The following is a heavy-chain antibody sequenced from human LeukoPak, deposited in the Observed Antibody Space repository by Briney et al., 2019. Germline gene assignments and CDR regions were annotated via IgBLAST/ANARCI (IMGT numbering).Heavy chain of an antibody. CDR2: FDPEDGET. CDR1: GYTLTELS. CDR3: ATLFGVVIPIDY. Sequence: ASVKVSCKVSGYTLTELSMHWVRQAPGKGLEWMGGFDPEDGETIYAQKFQGRVTMTEDTSTDTAYMELSSLRSEDTAVYYCATLFGVVIPIDYWGQGTLVTVSS. D-gene: IGHD3-3*01. J-gene: IGHJ4*02. V-gene: IGHV1-24*01.